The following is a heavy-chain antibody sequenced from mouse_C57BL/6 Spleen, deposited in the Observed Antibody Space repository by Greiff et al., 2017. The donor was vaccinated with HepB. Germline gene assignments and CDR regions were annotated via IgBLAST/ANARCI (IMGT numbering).Heavy chain of an antibody. CDR3: ARGVYYYGSREDWYFDV. D-gene: IGHD1-1*01. CDR1: GYTFTNYW. Sequence: VQLQQSGAELVRPGTSVKMSCKASGYTFTNYWIGWAKQRPGHGLEWIGDIYPGGGYTNYNGKFKGKATLTADKSSSTAYMQFSSLTSEDSAIYYCARGVYYYGSREDWYFDVWGTGTTVTVSS. V-gene: IGHV1-63*01. CDR2: IYPGGGYT. J-gene: IGHJ1*03.